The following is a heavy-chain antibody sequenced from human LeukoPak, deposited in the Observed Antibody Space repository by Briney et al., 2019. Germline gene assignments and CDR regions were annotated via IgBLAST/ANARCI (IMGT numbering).Heavy chain of an antibody. J-gene: IGHJ6*03. D-gene: IGHD3-10*01. CDR2: ISAYNGNT. CDR1: GYTFTSYG. Sequence: GASVKVSCKASGYTFTSYGISWVRQAPGQGLEWMGWISAYNGNTNYAQKLQGRVTMTTDTSTSTAYMELRSLRSDDTAVYYCARVSPGWFGELSGYHYMDVWGKGTTVTVSS. V-gene: IGHV1-18*01. CDR3: ARVSPGWFGELSGYHYMDV.